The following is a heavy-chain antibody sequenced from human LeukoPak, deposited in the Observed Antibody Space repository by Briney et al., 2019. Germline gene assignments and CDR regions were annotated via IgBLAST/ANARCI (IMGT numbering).Heavy chain of an antibody. J-gene: IGHJ4*02. V-gene: IGHV3-7*01. CDR3: VRDPSNSGWAFDY. CDR2: IKEDGSEK. Sequence: GGSLRLSCAASGFTFSTYWMSWVRQAPGKGLEWVANIKEDGSEKYYGDSVKGRFTISRDNAKNSLYLQMNSLRADDTAVYYCVRDPSNSGWAFDYWGQGTLVTVSS. CDR1: GFTFSTYW. D-gene: IGHD6-19*01.